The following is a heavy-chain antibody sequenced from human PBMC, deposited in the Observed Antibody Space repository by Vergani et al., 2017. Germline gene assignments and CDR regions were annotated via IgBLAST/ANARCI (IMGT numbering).Heavy chain of an antibody. CDR1: GFTFSSYG. D-gene: IGHD6-13*01. CDR3: AKEVGSSSWYRLELGWYYYYGMDV. Sequence: QVQLVESGGGVVQPGGSLRLSCAASGFTFSSYGMHWVRQAPGKGLEWVAFIRYDGSNKYYADSVKGRFTISRDNSKNTLYLQMNSLRAEDTAVYYCAKEVGSSSWYRLELGWYYYYGMDVWGQGP. V-gene: IGHV3-30*02. J-gene: IGHJ6*02. CDR2: IRYDGSNK.